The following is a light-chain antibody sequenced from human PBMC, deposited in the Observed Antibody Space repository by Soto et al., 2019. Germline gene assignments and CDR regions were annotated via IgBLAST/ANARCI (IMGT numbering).Light chain of an antibody. J-gene: IGKJ1*01. V-gene: IGKV3-15*01. CDR3: QQYDFWPRT. CDR2: GAS. CDR1: QSLNSK. Sequence: EIVMTQSPATLSVSPGQRATLSCRASQSLNSKLAWYQQKPGQAPRLLIYGASTRATGIPARFSGSGSGTEFTLTISSLQSEDFAVYYCQQYDFWPRTFGQGTKVDI.